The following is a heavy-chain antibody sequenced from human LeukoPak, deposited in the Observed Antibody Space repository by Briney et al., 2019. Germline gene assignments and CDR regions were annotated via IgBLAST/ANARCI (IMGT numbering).Heavy chain of an antibody. Sequence: GGSLRLSCAASGFTFSSYAMHWVRQAPGKGLEWMADISYDGSNKYYADSVKGRFTISRDNSKNTLYLQMNSLRAEDTAVYYCAREDYYDSLDAFDIWGQGTMVTVSS. CDR1: GFTFSSYA. CDR2: ISYDGSNK. V-gene: IGHV3-30-3*01. CDR3: AREDYYDSLDAFDI. J-gene: IGHJ3*02. D-gene: IGHD3-22*01.